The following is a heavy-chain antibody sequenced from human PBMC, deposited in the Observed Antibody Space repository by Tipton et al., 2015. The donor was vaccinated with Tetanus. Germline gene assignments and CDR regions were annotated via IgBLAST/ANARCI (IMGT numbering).Heavy chain of an antibody. Sequence: TLSLTCSYSGGSISSGGSYWSWSRQHPANGLEWIGFIYYTGSTDYTPSLRSRVTISLDMSANQFSLQLSSVTAADTAVYYCARDRGVRGGYYYYHGMDVWGQGTTVTVSS. D-gene: IGHD3-10*01. V-gene: IGHV4-31*02. CDR3: ARDRGVRGGYYYYHGMDV. CDR1: GGSISSGGSY. CDR2: IYYTGST. J-gene: IGHJ6*02.